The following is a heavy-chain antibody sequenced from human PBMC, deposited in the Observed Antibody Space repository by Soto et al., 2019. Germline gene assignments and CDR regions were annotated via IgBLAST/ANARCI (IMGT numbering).Heavy chain of an antibody. CDR2: IYYSGST. CDR3: ARLPNYDFWSGYPIFFDY. D-gene: IGHD3-3*01. J-gene: IGHJ4*02. Sequence: SETLSLTCTVSGGSISSYYWSWIRQPPGKGLEWIGYIYYSGSTNYNPSLKSRVTISVDTSKNQFSLKLSSVTAADTAVYYCARLPNYDFWSGYPIFFDYWGQGTLVTVSS. V-gene: IGHV4-59*08. CDR1: GGSISSYY.